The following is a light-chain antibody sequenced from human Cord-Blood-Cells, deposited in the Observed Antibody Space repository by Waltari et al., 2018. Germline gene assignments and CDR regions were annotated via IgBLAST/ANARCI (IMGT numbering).Light chain of an antibody. Sequence: QSALTQHASVSGSPGQSITIYCTGTSSDVGSYKLVSWYQQHPGKAPKLLTYEGSKRPSGVSNRFSGAKAGNTACLTIAGLQAEHEADYCGCSYAGSSSLYCFGTGTRVTVL. CDR2: EGS. CDR1: SSDVGSYKL. CDR3: CSYAGSSSLYC. J-gene: IGLJ1*01. V-gene: IGLV2-23*01.